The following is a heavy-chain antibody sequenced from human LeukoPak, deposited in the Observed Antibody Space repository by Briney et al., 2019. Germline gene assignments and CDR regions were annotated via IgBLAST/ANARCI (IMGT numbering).Heavy chain of an antibody. J-gene: IGHJ4*02. CDR1: GFTFSNYA. D-gene: IGHD3-10*01. Sequence: GGSLRLSCAASGFTFSNYAMSWVRQAPGKGLEWVSAISSSGGGTYYADSVKGRFTISRDNSKNTLYLQMNSLRAEDTAVYYCAKGHLYGSRSCPDYWGQGTLVTVSS. CDR2: ISSSGGGT. V-gene: IGHV3-23*01. CDR3: AKGHLYGSRSCPDY.